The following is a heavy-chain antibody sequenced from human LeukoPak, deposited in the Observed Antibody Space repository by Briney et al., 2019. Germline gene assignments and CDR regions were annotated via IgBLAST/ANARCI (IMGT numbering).Heavy chain of an antibody. Sequence: GGSLRLSCAASGFTFSTYAMTWVRQAPGKGLEWASAISGSGGSTYYADSVKGRFTISRDNSKITLYLQMNNLRAEDTAIYYCAKDSSGWYVFDYWGQGTLVIVSS. CDR3: AKDSSGWYVFDY. J-gene: IGHJ4*02. CDR1: GFTFSTYA. D-gene: IGHD6-19*01. V-gene: IGHV3-23*01. CDR2: ISGSGGST.